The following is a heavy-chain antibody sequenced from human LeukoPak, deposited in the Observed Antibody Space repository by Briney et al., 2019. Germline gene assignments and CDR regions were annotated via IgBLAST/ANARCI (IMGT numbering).Heavy chain of an antibody. CDR1: GFTFSRYA. CDR2: ISYDGSNK. Sequence: GGSLRLSCAASGFTFSRYAMHWVRQAPGKGLEWVAVISYDGSNKYYADSVKGRFTISRDNSKNTLYLQMNSLRAEDTAVYYCARDLSEAGFGELWVFDYWGQGTLVTVSS. J-gene: IGHJ4*02. V-gene: IGHV3-30-3*01. D-gene: IGHD3-10*01. CDR3: ARDLSEAGFGELWVFDY.